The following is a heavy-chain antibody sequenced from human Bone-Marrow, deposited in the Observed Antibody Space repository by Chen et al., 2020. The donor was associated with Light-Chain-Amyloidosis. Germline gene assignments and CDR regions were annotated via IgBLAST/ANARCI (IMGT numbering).Heavy chain of an antibody. Sequence: EVQLEQSGPELKKPGESRTLSCKGSGYTFPKYWLGWVRQMPGKGLEWMGVIYPDDSDARYSPSFEGQVTISADKSITTAYLQWRSLKASDTAMYYCARRRDGYNFDYWGQGTLVTVSS. CDR1: GYTFPKYW. D-gene: IGHD5-12*01. V-gene: IGHV5-51*01. CDR2: IYPDDSDA. CDR3: ARRRDGYNFDY. J-gene: IGHJ4*02.